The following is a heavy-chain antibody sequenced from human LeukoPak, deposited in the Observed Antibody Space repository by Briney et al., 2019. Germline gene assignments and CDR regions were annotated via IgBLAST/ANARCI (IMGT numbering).Heavy chain of an antibody. V-gene: IGHV4-34*01. Sequence: SETLSLTCAVYGVSFSGYYWSWIRQPPGKGLEWIGEINHSGSTNYNPSLKSRVTISVDTSKNQFSLKLSSVTAADTAVYYCARAPKFAYFDYWGQGTLVTVSS. J-gene: IGHJ4*02. CDR3: ARAPKFAYFDY. CDR1: GVSFSGYY. CDR2: INHSGST. D-gene: IGHD3-16*01.